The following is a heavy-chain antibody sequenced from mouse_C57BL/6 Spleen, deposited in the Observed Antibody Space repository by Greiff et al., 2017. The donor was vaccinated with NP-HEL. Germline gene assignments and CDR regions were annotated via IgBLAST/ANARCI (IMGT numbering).Heavy chain of an antibody. D-gene: IGHD2-4*01. J-gene: IGHJ3*01. CDR1: GYAFTNYL. CDR2: INPGSGGT. Sequence: QVQLKESGAELVRPGTSVKVSCKASGYAFTNYLIEWVKQRPGQGLEWIGVINPGSGGTNYNEKFKGKATLTADKSSSTAYMQLSSLTSEDSAVYFCARSSYDYDGGFAYWGQGTLVTVSA. CDR3: ARSSYDYDGGFAY. V-gene: IGHV1-54*01.